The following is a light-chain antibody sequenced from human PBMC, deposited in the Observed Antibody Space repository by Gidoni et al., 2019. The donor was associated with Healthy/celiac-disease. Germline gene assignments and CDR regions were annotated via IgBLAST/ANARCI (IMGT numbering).Light chain of an antibody. J-gene: IGLJ1*01. CDR1: SSDVGGYNY. CDR2: DVS. CDR3: SSYTSSSTLSYV. V-gene: IGLV2-14*03. Sequence: QSALTQPASVSGSPGQSITIYCTGTSSDVGGYNYVSWYQQHPGKAPKLMIYDVSNRPSVVSNRFSGSKSGNTASLTISGLQAEDEADYYCSSYTSSSTLSYVFGTGTKVTVL.